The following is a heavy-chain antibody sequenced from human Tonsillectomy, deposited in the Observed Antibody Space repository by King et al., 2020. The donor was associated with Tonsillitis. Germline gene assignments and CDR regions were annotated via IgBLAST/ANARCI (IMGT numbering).Heavy chain of an antibody. D-gene: IGHD3-10*01. Sequence: VQLVESGGGLVQPGGSLRLSCAASGFTFSSYWMSWVRQAPGKGLEWVANIKRDGSEKYYVDSVKGRFTISRDNAKNSLYLQMNSLRAEDTAVYYCARAVSPNYGSGSLDYWGQGTLVTVSS. V-gene: IGHV3-7*01. CDR2: IKRDGSEK. J-gene: IGHJ4*02. CDR3: ARAVSPNYGSGSLDY. CDR1: GFTFSSYW.